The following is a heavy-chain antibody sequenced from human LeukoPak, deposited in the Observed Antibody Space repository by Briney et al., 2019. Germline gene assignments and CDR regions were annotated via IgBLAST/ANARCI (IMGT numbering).Heavy chain of an antibody. CDR2: ITSSSSYT. CDR3: ARDPYNGAYSEGYYYYYMDV. CDR1: GFTFSTYP. Sequence: GGSLRLSCAASGFTFSTYPMKWVRQAPGKGLEWISSITSSSSYTFYADSVKGRFTISRDNAKDSLYLQMNSLRVEDTAIYYCARDPYNGAYSEGYYYYYMDVWGKGTTVTVSS. D-gene: IGHD1-1*01. V-gene: IGHV3-21*01. J-gene: IGHJ6*03.